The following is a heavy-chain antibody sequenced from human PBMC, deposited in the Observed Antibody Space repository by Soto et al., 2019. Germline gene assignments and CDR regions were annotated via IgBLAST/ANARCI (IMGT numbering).Heavy chain of an antibody. CDR3: ARVGYYDSSGYYPYNWFDP. Sequence: QVQLQESGPGLVKPSQTLSLTCTVSGGSISSGGYYWSWIRQHPGKGLEWIGYIYYSGSTYYNPSIKRRVTISVDTSKNQFSLNLSSVTAADTAVYYCARVGYYDSSGYYPYNWFDPWGQGTLVTVSS. CDR2: IYYSGST. J-gene: IGHJ5*02. V-gene: IGHV4-31*03. D-gene: IGHD3-22*01. CDR1: GGSISSGGYY.